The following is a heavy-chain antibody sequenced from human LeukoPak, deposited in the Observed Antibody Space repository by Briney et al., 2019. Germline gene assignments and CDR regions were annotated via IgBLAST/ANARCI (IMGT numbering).Heavy chain of an antibody. J-gene: IGHJ4*02. D-gene: IGHD3-22*01. CDR1: GFTFSSYE. V-gene: IGHV3-48*03. Sequence: GGSLRLSCAASGFTFSSYEMNWVRQAPGKGLEWVSYISSSGSTIYYADSVKGRFTISRDNAKNSLYLQMNSLRAEDTAVYYCARPYYYDSSGYYLLYWGQGTLVTVSS. CDR3: ARPYYYDSSGYYLLY. CDR2: ISSSGSTI.